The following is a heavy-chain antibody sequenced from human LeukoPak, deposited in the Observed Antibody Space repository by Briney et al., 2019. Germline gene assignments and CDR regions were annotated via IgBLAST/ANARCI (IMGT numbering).Heavy chain of an antibody. J-gene: IGHJ5*02. D-gene: IGHD5-12*01. CDR1: GFTFSSYG. V-gene: IGHV3-33*01. CDR2: IWYDGSNK. Sequence: GRSLRLSCAASGFTFSSYGMHWVRQAPGKGLEWVAVIWYDGSNKYYADSVKGRFTISRDNSKNTLYLQMNSLRAEDTAVYYCARDGSGNDLMLHLNGWFDPWGQGTLVTVSS. CDR3: ARDGSGNDLMLHLNGWFDP.